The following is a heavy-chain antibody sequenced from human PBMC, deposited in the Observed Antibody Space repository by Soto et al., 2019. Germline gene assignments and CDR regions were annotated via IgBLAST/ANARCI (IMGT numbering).Heavy chain of an antibody. V-gene: IGHV4-39*01. CDR3: ARGYYDYIWDWCDP. D-gene: IGHD3-16*01. Sequence: QLQLQESGPGLVTPSETLSLTCTVSCGSISSSSYYWGWIRQPPGKGLAWIGSIYYSGSTYYNPSLKSRVTISVDTSKNQFSRKLSSVTAADTAVYYCARGYYDYIWDWCDPWGQGTLVTVSS. CDR2: IYYSGST. CDR1: CGSISSSSYY. J-gene: IGHJ5*02.